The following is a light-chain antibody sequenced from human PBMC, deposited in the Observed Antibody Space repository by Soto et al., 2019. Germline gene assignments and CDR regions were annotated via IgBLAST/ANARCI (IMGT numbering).Light chain of an antibody. Sequence: QSVLTQPPSASGTPGQRVTISWSGSSSNIGSNYVYWYQQLPGTAPKLLIYRNNQRPSGVPDRFSGSKSGTSASLAISGLRSEDEADYYCAAWDDSLSAHVVFGGGTKLTVL. CDR3: AAWDDSLSAHVV. V-gene: IGLV1-47*01. CDR2: RNN. J-gene: IGLJ2*01. CDR1: SSNIGSNY.